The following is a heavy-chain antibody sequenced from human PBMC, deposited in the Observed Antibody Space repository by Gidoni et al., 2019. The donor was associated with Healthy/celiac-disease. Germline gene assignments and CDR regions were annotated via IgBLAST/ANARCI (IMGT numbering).Heavy chain of an antibody. CDR2: IRGSGGRT. V-gene: IGHV3-23*01. Sequence: EVQLLESGGGLVQPGGSLRLSCAASGFTFRSYAMSWVRQAPGKGLEWVAAIRGSGGRTYYADSVKGRFTIYRENSKNTLYLQMNSLRAEDTAVYYCAKDRGYSYGFYAFDIWGQGTMVTVSS. J-gene: IGHJ3*02. CDR1: GFTFRSYA. D-gene: IGHD5-18*01. CDR3: AKDRGYSYGFYAFDI.